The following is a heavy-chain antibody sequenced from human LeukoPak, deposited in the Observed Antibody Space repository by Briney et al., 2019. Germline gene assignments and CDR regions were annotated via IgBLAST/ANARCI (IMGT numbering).Heavy chain of an antibody. V-gene: IGHV1-69*13. J-gene: IGHJ5*02. Sequence: TSVKVSCKASGGTFSSYAISWVGQAPGQGLEWMGGIIPIFGTANYAQKFQGRVTITADESTSTAYMELSSLRSEDTAVYYCARGTNYYDSSGYYRPWGQGTLVTVSS. CDR1: GGTFSSYA. D-gene: IGHD3-22*01. CDR3: ARGTNYYDSSGYYRP. CDR2: IIPIFGTA.